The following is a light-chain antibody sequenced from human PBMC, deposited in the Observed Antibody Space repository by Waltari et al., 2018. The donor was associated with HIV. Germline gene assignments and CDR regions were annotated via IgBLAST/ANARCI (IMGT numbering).Light chain of an antibody. CDR1: SGHCRNT. Sequence: QPVLTQSSSASASLGSSVKLTCTLTSGHCRNTLAWHQQQPGKAPRYLMKLEGGGGYNKGSGVPDRFSGSSSGADRYLTISNLQFEDEADYYCETWDSSTWVFGGGTKVTVL. CDR2: LEGGGGY. J-gene: IGLJ3*02. CDR3: ETWDSSTWV. V-gene: IGLV4-60*02.